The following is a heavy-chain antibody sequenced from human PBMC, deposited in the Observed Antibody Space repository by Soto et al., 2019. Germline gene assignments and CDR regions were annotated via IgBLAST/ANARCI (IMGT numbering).Heavy chain of an antibody. CDR1: GYTFTGYY. CDR3: ARAPSEGNQRWPDY. Sequence: ASVKVSCKASGYTFTGYYMHWVRQAPGQGLEWMGWINPNSGGTNYAQKFQGWVTMTRDTSINTAYMELSRLRSDDTAVYYCARAPSEGNQRWPDYWGQGTLVTVSS. V-gene: IGHV1-2*04. CDR2: INPNSGGT. J-gene: IGHJ4*02. D-gene: IGHD6-25*01.